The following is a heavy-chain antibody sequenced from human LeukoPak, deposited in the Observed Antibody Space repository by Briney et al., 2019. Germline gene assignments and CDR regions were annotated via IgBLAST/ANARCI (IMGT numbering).Heavy chain of an antibody. D-gene: IGHD1-26*01. Sequence: GGSLRLSCAASGFTFTSYSMNWVRQAPGKGLEWVSTISGGGGSTYYADSVKGRFTISRDNSKNTLYLQMNSLRAEDTAVYYCAIDSGSYLDAFDIWGQGTMVTVSS. V-gene: IGHV3-23*01. CDR1: GFTFTSYS. CDR3: AIDSGSYLDAFDI. CDR2: ISGGGGST. J-gene: IGHJ3*02.